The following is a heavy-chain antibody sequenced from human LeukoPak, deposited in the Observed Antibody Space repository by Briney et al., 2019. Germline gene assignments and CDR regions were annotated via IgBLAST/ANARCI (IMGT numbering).Heavy chain of an antibody. CDR1: GFTFSSYW. CDR2: IKQDGSEK. Sequence: GGSLRLSCAASGFTFSSYWMSWVRQAPGKGLEWVANIKQDGSEKYYVDSVKGRFTISRDNSKNTLYLQMNSLRAEDTAVYYCARRHYYGSGSQNWFDPWGQGTLVTVSS. CDR3: ARRHYYGSGSQNWFDP. D-gene: IGHD3-10*01. J-gene: IGHJ5*02. V-gene: IGHV3-7*03.